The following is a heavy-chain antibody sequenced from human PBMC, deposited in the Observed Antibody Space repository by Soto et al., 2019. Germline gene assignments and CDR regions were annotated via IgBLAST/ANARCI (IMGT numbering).Heavy chain of an antibody. CDR1: GFSLTTSAVA. CDR2: IYGSDDK. V-gene: IGHV2-5*01. D-gene: IGHD1-1*01. Sequence: QITLKESGPTLVKPTQTLTLTCTFSGFSLTTSAVAVGWIRQPPGKALEWLAIIYGSDDKFYSPSLKTRLTIPKDTSTNQVGLTMTTMVPVDTATYYCARRYDPYYFASWGQGTLVTVSS. CDR3: ARRYDPYYFAS. J-gene: IGHJ4*02.